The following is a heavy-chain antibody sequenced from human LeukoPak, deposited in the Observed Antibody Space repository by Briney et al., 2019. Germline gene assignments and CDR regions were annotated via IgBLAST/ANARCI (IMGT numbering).Heavy chain of an antibody. CDR1: GGSISSGDYY. Sequence: SETLSLTCTVSGGSISSGDYYWSWIRQHPGKGLERIGYIYYSGSTYYNPSLKSRVTISVDTSKNQFSLKLSSVTAADTAVYYCARYSITMIVALDYWGQGTLVTVSS. CDR3: ARYSITMIVALDY. V-gene: IGHV4-31*03. CDR2: IYYSGST. D-gene: IGHD3-22*01. J-gene: IGHJ4*02.